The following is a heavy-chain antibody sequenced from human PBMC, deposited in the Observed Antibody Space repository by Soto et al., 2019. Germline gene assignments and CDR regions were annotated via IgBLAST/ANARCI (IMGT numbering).Heavy chain of an antibody. CDR2: ISAYNGNT. Sequence: GASVKVSFKASGYTFTSYGISWVRQAPGQGLEWMGWISAYNGNTNYAQKLQGRVTMTTDTSTSTAYMELRSLRSDDTAVYYCARAPDTSSWYGNFDYWGQGTLVTSPQ. V-gene: IGHV1-18*01. CDR3: ARAPDTSSWYGNFDY. J-gene: IGHJ4*02. CDR1: GYTFTSYG. D-gene: IGHD6-13*01.